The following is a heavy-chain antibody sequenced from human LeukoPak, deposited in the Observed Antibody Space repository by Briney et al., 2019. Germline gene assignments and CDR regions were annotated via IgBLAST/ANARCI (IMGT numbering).Heavy chain of an antibody. CDR1: GGSISSSSYY. V-gene: IGHV4-39*07. CDR2: IYYSGST. D-gene: IGHD3-3*01. CDR3: ARASVRTIFGVVIIPNWFDP. J-gene: IGHJ5*02. Sequence: PSETLSLTCTVSGGSISSSSYYWGWIRQPPGKGLEWIGSIYYSGSTYYNPSLKSRVTISVDTSKNQFSLKLSSVTAADTAVYYCARASVRTIFGVVIIPNWFDPWGQGTLVTVSS.